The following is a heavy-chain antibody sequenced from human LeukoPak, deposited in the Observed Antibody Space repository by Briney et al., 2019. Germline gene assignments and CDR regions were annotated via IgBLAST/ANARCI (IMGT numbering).Heavy chain of an antibody. V-gene: IGHV4-4*07. Sequence: SETLSLTCTVSGGSISSYYWSWIRQPAGKGLEWIGRIYTSGSTNYNPSLKSRVTMSVDTSKNQFSLKLSSVTAADTAVYYCAGIHTYYYDSSGYYSLDAFDIWGQGTMVTVSS. CDR3: AGIHTYYYDSSGYYSLDAFDI. CDR2: IYTSGST. CDR1: GGSISSYY. J-gene: IGHJ3*02. D-gene: IGHD3-22*01.